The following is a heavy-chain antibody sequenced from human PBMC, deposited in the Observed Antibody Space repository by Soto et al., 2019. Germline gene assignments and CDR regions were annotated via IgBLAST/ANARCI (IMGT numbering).Heavy chain of an antibody. V-gene: IGHV1-69*13. CDR1: GGTFSSYA. D-gene: IGHD4-17*01. J-gene: IGHJ4*02. Sequence: GASVKVSCKASGGTFSSYAISWVRQAPGQGLEWMGGIIPIFGTANYAQKFQGRVTITADESTSTAYMELSSLRSEDTAVYYCASGTTVVTPWYFDYWGQGTLVTVSS. CDR3: ASGTTVVTPWYFDY. CDR2: IIPIFGTA.